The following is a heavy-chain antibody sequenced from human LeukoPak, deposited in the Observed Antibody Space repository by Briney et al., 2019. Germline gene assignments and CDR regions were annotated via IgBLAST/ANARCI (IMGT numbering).Heavy chain of an antibody. Sequence: PSETLSLTCTVSSGSISSSDYYWGWIRQPPGKGLEWIGIIYYSGSTYYNPSLKSRVTIPVDTSKNQFSLKLNSVTAADTAVYYCASRPQIYDYVWGSYRNDYWGQGTLVTVSS. CDR2: IYYSGST. CDR3: ASRPQIYDYVWGSYRNDY. CDR1: SGSISSSDYY. V-gene: IGHV4-39*01. D-gene: IGHD3-16*02. J-gene: IGHJ4*02.